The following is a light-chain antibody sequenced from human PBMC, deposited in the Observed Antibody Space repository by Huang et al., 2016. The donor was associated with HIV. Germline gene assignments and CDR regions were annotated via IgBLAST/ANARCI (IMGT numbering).Light chain of an antibody. Sequence: DIVMTQSPDSLAVSLGERATINCKSSQSFLFSSNNKNYLAWYQQKPGQPPKLLIYWAATRESGVPDRFSGSGSGTDFTLTISSLQAEDVALYYCQQYYSSWTFGQGTKVEIK. CDR1: QSFLFSSNNKNY. CDR3: QQYYSSWT. J-gene: IGKJ1*01. V-gene: IGKV4-1*01. CDR2: WAA.